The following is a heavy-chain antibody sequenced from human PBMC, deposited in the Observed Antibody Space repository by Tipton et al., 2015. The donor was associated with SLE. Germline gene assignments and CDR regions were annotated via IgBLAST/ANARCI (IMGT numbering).Heavy chain of an antibody. CDR3: ARASDKYYYGST. Sequence: SLRLSCEASGVTFSNYGMHWVRQAPGKGLEWVAVIYYDGSIQHYADSVRGRFTISRDNSKNVLYLQMNSLRAEDTSVYYCARASDKYYYGSTWGQGTQVTVSS. D-gene: IGHD3-10*01. CDR1: GVTFSNYG. J-gene: IGHJ4*02. V-gene: IGHV3-33*01. CDR2: IYYDGSIQ.